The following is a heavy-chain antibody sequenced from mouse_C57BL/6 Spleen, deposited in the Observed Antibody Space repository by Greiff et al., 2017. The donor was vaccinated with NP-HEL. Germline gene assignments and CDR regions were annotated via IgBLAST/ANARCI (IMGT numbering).Heavy chain of an antibody. CDR3: ASAFSEAMDY. V-gene: IGHV1-19*01. CDR1: GYTFTDYY. Sequence: VQLQQSGPVLVKPGASVKMSCKASGYTFTDYYMNWVQQSHGKSLEWIGVINPYNGGTSYNQKFKGKATLTVDKSSSTAYMELNSLTSEDSAVYYCASAFSEAMDYWGQGTSVTVSS. D-gene: IGHD6-2*01. J-gene: IGHJ4*01. CDR2: INPYNGGT.